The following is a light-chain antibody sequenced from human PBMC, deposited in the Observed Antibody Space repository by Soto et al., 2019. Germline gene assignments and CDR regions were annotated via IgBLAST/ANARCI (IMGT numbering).Light chain of an antibody. V-gene: IGKV1-9*01. CDR3: QQLGDFPLT. Sequence: DIQVTQSPSFLSASVGDRVTITCRASQGIRSFLAWYQHKPGKAPKVLIYAAYTLHSGVPSRFRGSGSGTEFTLTISTLQPEDSETYSCQQLGDFPLTFGGGTKVEIK. J-gene: IGKJ4*01. CDR1: QGIRSF. CDR2: AAY.